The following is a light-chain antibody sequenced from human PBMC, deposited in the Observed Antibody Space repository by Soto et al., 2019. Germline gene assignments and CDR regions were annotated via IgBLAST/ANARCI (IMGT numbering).Light chain of an antibody. V-gene: IGLV2-14*01. Sequence: QSALTQPASVSGSPGQSITISCTGTSSDVGAYNYVSWYQQHPGKAPKLMIYEVSNRPSGVSNRFSGSKSGNRASLTVSGLQAEDEADYYCSSYTSTNNGNVFGTGTKLTVL. CDR1: SSDVGAYNY. CDR3: SSYTSTNNGNV. J-gene: IGLJ1*01. CDR2: EVS.